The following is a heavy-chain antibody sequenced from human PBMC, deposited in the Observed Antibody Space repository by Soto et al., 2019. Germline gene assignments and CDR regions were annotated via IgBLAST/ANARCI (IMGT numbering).Heavy chain of an antibody. CDR3: VQSRCGGDCLQSYSSRSYYGLDV. CDR1: GLSLSTTGVG. CDR2: IYWDDDK. Sequence: QITLKESGPTLVKPTQTLTLTCTFSGLSLSTTGVGVGWIRQPPGKALEWLALIYWDDDKRYSPSLKSRLTITKDTSKNQVVLTMTHMGPVDTATYYCVQSRCGGDCLQSYSSRSYYGLDVWGQGTTVTVSS. J-gene: IGHJ6*02. D-gene: IGHD2-21*02. V-gene: IGHV2-5*02.